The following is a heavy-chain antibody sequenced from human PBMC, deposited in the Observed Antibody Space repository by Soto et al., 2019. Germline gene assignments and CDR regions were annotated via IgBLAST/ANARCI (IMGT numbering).Heavy chain of an antibody. CDR1: GFTFTSSA. D-gene: IGHD3-9*01. V-gene: IGHV1-58*02. CDR2: IIVGSGNT. J-gene: IGHJ6*02. CDR3: AADFLYGILTGRDYYYYGMDV. Sequence: QMQLVQSGPEVKKPGTSVKVSCKASGFTFTSSAMHWVRQARGQRLERIGWIIVGSGNTNNAQKFQERVTITRDMSTSTAYMELSSLRSEDTAVYYCAADFLYGILTGRDYYYYGMDVWGQGTTVTVSS.